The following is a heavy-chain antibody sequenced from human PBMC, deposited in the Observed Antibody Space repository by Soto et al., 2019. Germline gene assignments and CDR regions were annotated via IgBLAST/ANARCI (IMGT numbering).Heavy chain of an antibody. CDR1: EFTFSSYG. D-gene: IGHD4-4*01. V-gene: IGHV3-30*18. Sequence: QVQLVESGGGVVQPGRSLRLSCAASEFTFSSYGMHWVRQAPGKGLEWVAVISYDGSNEYYADSVKGRFTISRDNSKNTLYLQMNSLRTEDTAVYYCAKINDYKTVKNYGMDVWGQGTTVTVSS. CDR2: ISYDGSNE. CDR3: AKINDYKTVKNYGMDV. J-gene: IGHJ6*02.